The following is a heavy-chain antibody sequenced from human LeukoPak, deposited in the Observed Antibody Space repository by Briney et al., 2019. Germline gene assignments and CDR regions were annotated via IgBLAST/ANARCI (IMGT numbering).Heavy chain of an antibody. V-gene: IGHV1-8*03. CDR2: MNPNSGNT. CDR1: GYTFTSYD. CDR3: ARAHSSWYDYYGMDV. Sequence: GASVKVSCKASGYTFTSYDINWVRQATGQGLEWMGWMNPNSGNTGYAQKFQGRVTITRNTSISTAYMELSSLRSEDTAVYYCARAHSSWYDYYGMDVWGQGTTVTVSS. D-gene: IGHD6-13*01. J-gene: IGHJ6*02.